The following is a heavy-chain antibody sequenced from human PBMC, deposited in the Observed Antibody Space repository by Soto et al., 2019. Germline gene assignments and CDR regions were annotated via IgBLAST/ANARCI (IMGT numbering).Heavy chain of an antibody. Sequence: PLSLTCTVSGGSISSGGYYWSWIRQHPGKGLEWIGYIYYSGSTYYNPSLKSRVTISVDTSKNQFSLKLSSVTAADTAVYYCARMTTLYYFDYWGQGTLVTVS. CDR2: IYYSGST. D-gene: IGHD4-4*01. CDR3: ARMTTLYYFDY. CDR1: GGSISSGGYY. V-gene: IGHV4-31*03. J-gene: IGHJ4*02.